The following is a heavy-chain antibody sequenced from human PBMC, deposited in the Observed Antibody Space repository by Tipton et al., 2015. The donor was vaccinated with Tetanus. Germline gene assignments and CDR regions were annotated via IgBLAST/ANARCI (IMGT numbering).Heavy chain of an antibody. Sequence: GSLRLSCSASGFKFEGFAMFWVRQAPGKGLEWVSAISGGGDRTFYEDSVKGRFTISRDNSEKTLSLQMNSLRAEDTAIYYCAKDLGDVFQGAFDVWGPGTTVTVSS. V-gene: IGHV3-23*02. J-gene: IGHJ3*01. CDR2: ISGGGDRT. CDR1: GFKFEGFA. CDR3: AKDLGDVFQGAFDV. D-gene: IGHD3-16*01.